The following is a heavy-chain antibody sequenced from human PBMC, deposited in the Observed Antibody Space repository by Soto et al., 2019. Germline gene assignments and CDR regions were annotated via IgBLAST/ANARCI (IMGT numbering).Heavy chain of an antibody. CDR3: AKDRHSSSWYRFDY. CDR1: GFTFSSYA. CDR2: ISGSGGST. D-gene: IGHD6-13*01. Sequence: EVQLLESGGGLVQPGGSLRLSCAASGFTFSSYAMSWVRQAPGKGLEWVSAISGSGGSTYYADSVKGRFTISRANSKNTLYLQMHSLRADDTAVYYCAKDRHSSSWYRFDYWGQGPLVTVSS. J-gene: IGHJ4*02. V-gene: IGHV3-23*01.